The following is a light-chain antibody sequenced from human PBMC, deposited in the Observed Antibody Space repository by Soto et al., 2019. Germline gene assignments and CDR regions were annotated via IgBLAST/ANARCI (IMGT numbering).Light chain of an antibody. CDR3: QQYDSSPRT. CDR2: GAS. Sequence: EIVMTQSPATLSVSPGERATLSCRASQSVSTHLAWYQHKPGQAPRLLMYGASTRDTGVPARFSGSGSGTEFTLTISSLQSEDFAVYYCQQYDSSPRTFGQGTKVEIK. V-gene: IGKV3-15*01. J-gene: IGKJ1*01. CDR1: QSVSTH.